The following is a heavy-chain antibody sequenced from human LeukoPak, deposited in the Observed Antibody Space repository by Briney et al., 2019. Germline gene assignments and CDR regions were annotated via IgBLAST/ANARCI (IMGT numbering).Heavy chain of an antibody. V-gene: IGHV4-30-4*01. J-gene: IGHJ4*02. Sequence: TLSLTCAVSGGSLSSGYYYWGWIRPPPGKGLEWSGYIYYTGSTYYNPALMSRLLMSVDTSKNQFSLEMTSVTAADTAIYYCARERISHGDFDYWGQGTLVTVSS. CDR1: GGSLSSGYYY. D-gene: IGHD5-18*01. CDR3: ARERISHGDFDY. CDR2: IYYTGST.